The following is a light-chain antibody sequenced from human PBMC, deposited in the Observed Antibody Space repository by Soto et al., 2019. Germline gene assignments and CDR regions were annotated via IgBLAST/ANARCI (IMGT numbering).Light chain of an antibody. Sequence: DIQMTQSPSSLSASVGDRVTITCRASRSISKYLNWYQQKAGEAPKLLIYTAYSLQSGVQSRFSGSGSGTDFTLTITSLQPEDFATYYCQQSYRTSITFGQGTRLEIK. V-gene: IGKV1-39*01. CDR2: TAY. CDR3: QQSYRTSIT. J-gene: IGKJ5*01. CDR1: RSISKY.